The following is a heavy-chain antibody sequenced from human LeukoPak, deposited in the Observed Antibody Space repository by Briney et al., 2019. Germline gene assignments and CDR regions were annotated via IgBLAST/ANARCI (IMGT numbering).Heavy chain of an antibody. Sequence: QSGGSLRLSCAASGFTFSGFGMNWVRQAPGRGLECLSYISSTSRTIYYADSVKGRFTISRDNAKNSLYLQMNSLRAEDTAVYYCARDLHCGGDCYPLTYWGQGTLVTVS. CDR2: ISSTSRTI. D-gene: IGHD2-21*01. CDR1: GFTFSGFG. CDR3: ARDLHCGGDCYPLTY. V-gene: IGHV3-48*01. J-gene: IGHJ4*02.